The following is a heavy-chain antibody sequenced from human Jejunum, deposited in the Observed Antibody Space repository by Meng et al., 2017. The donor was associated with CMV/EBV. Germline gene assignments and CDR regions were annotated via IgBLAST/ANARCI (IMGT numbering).Heavy chain of an antibody. Sequence: CAGSGFTFSNYNMTWVRQAPGKGLEWVSSITPTGTSVYYADSMRGRFTISRDNAKNSAYLQLNSLRVEDTAMFYCVRDNRGGNWQWGQGTLVTVSS. J-gene: IGHJ1*01. CDR3: VRDNRGGNWQ. CDR1: GFTFSNYN. D-gene: IGHD1-1*01. CDR2: ITPTGTSV. V-gene: IGHV3-21*01.